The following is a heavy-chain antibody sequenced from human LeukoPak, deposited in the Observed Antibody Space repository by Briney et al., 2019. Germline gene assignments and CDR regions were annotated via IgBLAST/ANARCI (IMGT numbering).Heavy chain of an antibody. V-gene: IGHV3-23*01. Sequence: GGSLRLSCAASGFTFSSYAMSWVRQAPGKGLEWVSAISGGGGSTYYADSVKGRFTISRDKSKNTLYLQMNSLRAEDTAVYYCAKVVVPAAITYYYYMDVWGKGTTVTVSS. CDR1: GFTFSSYA. CDR2: ISGGGGST. D-gene: IGHD2-2*02. J-gene: IGHJ6*03. CDR3: AKVVVPAAITYYYYMDV.